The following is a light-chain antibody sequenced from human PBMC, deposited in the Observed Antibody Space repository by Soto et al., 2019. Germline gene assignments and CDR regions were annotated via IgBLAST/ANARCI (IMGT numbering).Light chain of an antibody. CDR2: LNSDGSH. V-gene: IGLV4-69*01. CDR3: QTWGSGIVV. Sequence: QHVLTQSPSASASLGASVKLTCTLSSGHSNYAIAWHQQQSEKGPRYLMKLNSDGSHSKGDGIPDRFSGSSSGAERYLTISSLQSEDEADYYCQTWGSGIVVFGGGTKLTVL. CDR1: SGHSNYA. J-gene: IGLJ2*01.